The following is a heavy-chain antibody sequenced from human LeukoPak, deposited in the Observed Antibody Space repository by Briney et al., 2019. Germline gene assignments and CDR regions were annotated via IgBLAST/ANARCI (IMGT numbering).Heavy chain of an antibody. D-gene: IGHD1/OR15-1a*01. CDR1: GYSFTNYW. CDR2: IYPGDSDT. Sequence: GESLKISWKGSGYSFTNYWIGWVRQMPGKGLEWMEIIYPGDSDTRYSPSFQGQVTISADKSISTAYLQWSSLTASDTTMYYCARLRGRQTTDAFDIWGQGTIVTVSS. V-gene: IGHV5-51*01. CDR3: ARLRGRQTTDAFDI. J-gene: IGHJ3*02.